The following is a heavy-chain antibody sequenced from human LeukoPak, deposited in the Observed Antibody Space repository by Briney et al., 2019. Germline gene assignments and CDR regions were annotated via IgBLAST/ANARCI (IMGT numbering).Heavy chain of an antibody. Sequence: GGSLRLSCAASGFTFDDYAMHWVRQAPGKGLEWVSGISWNSGSIGYADSVKGRFTISRDNAKNSLYLQMNSLRAEDTALYYCAENGYSNYEHYYYMDVWGKGTTVTVSS. D-gene: IGHD4-11*01. CDR3: AENGYSNYEHYYYMDV. V-gene: IGHV3-9*01. CDR1: GFTFDDYA. J-gene: IGHJ6*03. CDR2: ISWNSGSI.